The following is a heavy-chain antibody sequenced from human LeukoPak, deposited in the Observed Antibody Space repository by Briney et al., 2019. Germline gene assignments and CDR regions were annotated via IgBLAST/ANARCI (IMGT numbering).Heavy chain of an antibody. J-gene: IGHJ4*02. V-gene: IGHV4-34*01. CDR3: ARGKHTGLGY. D-gene: IGHD5-18*01. Sequence: SETLSLTCAVYGGSFSGYYWSWIRQPPGEGLEWIGEINHRGSTNYNPSLKSRVTISVDTSKNQFSLKLSSVPDADTAVYSCARGKHTGLGYWGQGTLVTVSS. CDR1: GGSFSGYY. CDR2: INHRGST.